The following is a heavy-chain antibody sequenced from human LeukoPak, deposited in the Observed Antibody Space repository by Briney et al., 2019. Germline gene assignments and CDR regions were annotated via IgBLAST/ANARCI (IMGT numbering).Heavy chain of an antibody. Sequence: GGPLRLSCEASGFTFSKYCMHWVRQTPGEGLVWVARIKEDGTYTSYADSVKGRFTISRDNARNTVFLQMNSLRAEDTAVYYCPRDFDMGITPGDDFDFWGQGTLVTVSS. V-gene: IGHV3-74*01. J-gene: IGHJ4*02. CDR3: PRDFDMGITPGDDFDF. D-gene: IGHD3-9*01. CDR1: GFTFSKYC. CDR2: IKEDGTYT.